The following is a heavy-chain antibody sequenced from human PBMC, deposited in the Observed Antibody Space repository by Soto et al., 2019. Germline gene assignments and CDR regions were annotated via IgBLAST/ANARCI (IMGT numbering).Heavy chain of an antibody. CDR2: ISGSGGST. V-gene: IGHV3-23*01. J-gene: IGHJ4*02. D-gene: IGHD6-13*01. CDR1: GFTFSSYA. Sequence: GGSLRLSCAASGFTFSSYAMSWVRQAPGKGLEWVSAISGSGGSTYYADSVKGRFTISRDNSKNTLYLQMNSLRAEDTAVYYCAGSSSAANEYFDYWDQGTLVTVSS. CDR3: AGSSSAANEYFDY.